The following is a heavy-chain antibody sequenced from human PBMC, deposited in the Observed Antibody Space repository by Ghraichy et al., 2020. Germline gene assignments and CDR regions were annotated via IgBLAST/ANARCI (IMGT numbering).Heavy chain of an antibody. CDR1: GGSISSGDYY. D-gene: IGHD3-10*01. V-gene: IGHV4-30-4*01. Sequence: SETLSLTCTVSGGSISSGDYYWSWIRQPPGKGLEWIGYIYYSGSTYYNPSLKSRVTISVDTSKNQFSLKLSAVTAADTAVYYCARDFGYYGSGSYYGMDVWCQGTTVTVSS. J-gene: IGHJ6*02. CDR3: ARDFGYYGSGSYYGMDV. CDR2: IYYSGST.